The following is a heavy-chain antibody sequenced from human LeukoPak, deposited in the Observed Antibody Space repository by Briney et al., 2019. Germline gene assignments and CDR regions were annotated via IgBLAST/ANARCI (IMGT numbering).Heavy chain of an antibody. CDR1: GYTFTGYY. D-gene: IGHD6-13*01. V-gene: IGHV1-2*02. CDR2: INPNSGGT. CDR3: ARDPSSIAAAGTGDAFGI. J-gene: IGHJ3*02. Sequence: ASVKVSCKASGYTFTGYYMHWVRQAPGQGLEWMGWINPNSGGTNYAQKFQGRVTMTRDTSISTAYMELSRLRSDDTAVYYCARDPSSIAAAGTGDAFGIWGQGTMVTVSS.